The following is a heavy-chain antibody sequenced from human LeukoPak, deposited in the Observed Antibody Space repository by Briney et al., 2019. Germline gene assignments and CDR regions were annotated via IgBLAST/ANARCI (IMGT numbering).Heavy chain of an antibody. J-gene: IGHJ4*02. Sequence: GESLKISCKGSGSRFSSYWISWVRQMPGKGLEWMGMIYPGDSDTRYSPSFQGQVTISADKSISTAYLQWSSLKASDTAMYYCARRAYCGGDCYLDYWGQGTLVTVSS. D-gene: IGHD2-21*02. CDR2: IYPGDSDT. V-gene: IGHV5-51*01. CDR3: ARRAYCGGDCYLDY. CDR1: GSRFSSYW.